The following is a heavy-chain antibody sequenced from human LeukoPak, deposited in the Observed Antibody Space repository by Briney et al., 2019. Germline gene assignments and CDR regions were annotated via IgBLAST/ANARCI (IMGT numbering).Heavy chain of an antibody. J-gene: IGHJ6*03. CDR3: ARAIVVVSWDYYYMDV. D-gene: IGHD3-22*01. V-gene: IGHV2-5*02. CDR1: GFSLSTSGVG. CDR2: IYWDDDK. Sequence: SGPTLVNPTQTLALTCTFSGFSLSTSGVGVGWIRQPPGKALEWLALIYWDDDKRYSPSLKSRLTITKDTSKNQVVLTMTNMDPVDTATYYCARAIVVVSWDYYYMDVWAKGPRSPSP.